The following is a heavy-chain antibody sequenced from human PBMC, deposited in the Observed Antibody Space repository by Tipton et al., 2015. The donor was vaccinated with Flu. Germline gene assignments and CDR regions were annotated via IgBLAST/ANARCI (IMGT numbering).Heavy chain of an antibody. J-gene: IGHJ4*02. CDR3: AGHFRDASGWPQ. V-gene: IGHV4-61*02. D-gene: IGHD6-19*01. CDR1: GGSISSGRYY. Sequence: TLSLTCTVSGGSISSGRYYWSWIRQPAGKGLEWIGRIYTSGSTNYNPSLKSRVTISMDTSKNQFSLKLSSVTAADTAVYYCAGHFRDASGWPQWGQGTLVTVSS. CDR2: IYTSGST.